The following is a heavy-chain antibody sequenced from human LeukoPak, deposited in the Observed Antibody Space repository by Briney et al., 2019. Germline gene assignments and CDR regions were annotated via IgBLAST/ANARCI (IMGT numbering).Heavy chain of an antibody. CDR2: IYYSGST. D-gene: IGHD2-15*01. CDR3: ARGRSDMCSGGSCYPTVHYYYYYYMDV. Sequence: SETLSLTCTASGGSISSYYCSWIRQPPGKGLEWIGYIYYSGSTNYNPSLKSRVTISVDTSKNQFSLKLSSVTAADTAVYYCARGRSDMCSGGSCYPTVHYYYYYYMDVWGKGTTVTVSS. V-gene: IGHV4-59*01. J-gene: IGHJ6*03. CDR1: GGSISSYY.